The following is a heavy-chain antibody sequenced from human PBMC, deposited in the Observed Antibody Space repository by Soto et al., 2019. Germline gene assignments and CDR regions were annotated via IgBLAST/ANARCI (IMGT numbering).Heavy chain of an antibody. V-gene: IGHV3-48*01. CDR3: ASQNSSGWYGYYYGMDV. CDR1: GFTFSSYS. Sequence: GGSLRLSCAASGFTFSSYSMNWVRQAPGKGLEWVSYISSSSSTIYYADSVKGRFNISRDNAKNSLYLQMNSLRAEDTAVYYCASQNSSGWYGYYYGMDVWGQGTTVTVSS. CDR2: ISSSSSTI. D-gene: IGHD6-19*01. J-gene: IGHJ6*02.